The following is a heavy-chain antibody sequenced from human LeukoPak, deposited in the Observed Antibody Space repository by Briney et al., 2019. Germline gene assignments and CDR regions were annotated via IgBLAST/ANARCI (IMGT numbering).Heavy chain of an antibody. CDR1: GGSFGGYY. V-gene: IGHV4-34*01. CDR3: ARRGDFWSGTYFDY. Sequence: SETLSLTCAVYGGSFGGYYWSWIRQPPGKGLEWIGEINHSGSINYNPSLKSRVTISVDTSKNQFSLKLRSVTAADTAVYYCARRGDFWSGTYFDYWGQGTLVTVSS. D-gene: IGHD3-3*01. CDR2: INHSGSI. J-gene: IGHJ4*02.